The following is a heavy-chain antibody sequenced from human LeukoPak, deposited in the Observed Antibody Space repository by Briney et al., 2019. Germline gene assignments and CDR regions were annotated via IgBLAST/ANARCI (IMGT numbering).Heavy chain of an antibody. D-gene: IGHD2-8*01. V-gene: IGHV3-21*01. CDR2: ISSSSSYI. J-gene: IGHJ4*02. CDR3: ASSMVYAMFDY. CDR1: GFTFSSYS. Sequence: GWSLRVSCAASGFTFSSYSMNWVRQAPGKGLEWVSSISSSSSYIYYADSVKGRFTISRDNAKNSLYLQMNSLRAEDTAVYYCASSMVYAMFDYWGQGTLVTVSS.